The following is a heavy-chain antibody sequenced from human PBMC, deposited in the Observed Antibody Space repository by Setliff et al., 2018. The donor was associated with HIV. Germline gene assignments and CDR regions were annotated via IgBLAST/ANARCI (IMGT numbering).Heavy chain of an antibody. CDR1: GCSISSGSYY. CDR2: IHTSGST. J-gene: IGHJ4*02. Sequence: SETLSLTCTVSGCSISSGSYYWSGIRQPAGKGLEWIGHIHTSGSTWYNPSLKSRVTISADTSKNQFSLNLSSVTAAETAVYYCAKVGDHGSGRDSFDYWGQGTLVTVSS. CDR3: AKVGDHGSGRDSFDY. V-gene: IGHV4-61*09. D-gene: IGHD3-10*01.